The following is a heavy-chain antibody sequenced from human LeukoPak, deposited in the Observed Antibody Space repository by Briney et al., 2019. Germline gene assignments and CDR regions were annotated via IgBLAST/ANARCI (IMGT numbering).Heavy chain of an antibody. D-gene: IGHD3-10*01. CDR1: DDAISTTAYY. J-gene: IGHJ4*02. V-gene: IGHV4-39*01. Sequence: SETLSLTCSVSDDAISTTAYYWGWVRQSPGRGLEWIGSIYYNGDTYYDPSLKSRISISIDTSKNQFSLNLNSMTAADSGVYYCARHFRFIGFGELLAFDTWGQGTRVIVSS. CDR2: IYYNGDT. CDR3: ARHFRFIGFGELLAFDT.